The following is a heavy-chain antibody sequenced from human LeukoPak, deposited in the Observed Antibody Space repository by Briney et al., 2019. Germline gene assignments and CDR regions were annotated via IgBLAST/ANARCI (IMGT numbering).Heavy chain of an antibody. CDR1: GYSISSGYY. Sequence: SETLSLTCAVPGYSISSGYYWGWTRQPPGKGLEWIGSIYHSGSTYYNPSLKSRVTISVDTSKNQFSLKLSSVTAADTAVYYCARGCRGNCPFDYWGQGTLVTVSS. V-gene: IGHV4-38-2*01. J-gene: IGHJ4*02. D-gene: IGHD4-23*01. CDR3: ARGCRGNCPFDY. CDR2: IYHSGST.